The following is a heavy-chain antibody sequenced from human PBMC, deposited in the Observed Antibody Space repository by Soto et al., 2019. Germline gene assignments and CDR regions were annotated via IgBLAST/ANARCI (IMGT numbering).Heavy chain of an antibody. J-gene: IGHJ6*02. CDR1: GGSISSYY. D-gene: IGHD3-10*01. CDR3: AALGRNYYGSGSYSGYYGMDV. Sequence: QVQLQESGPGLVKPSETLSLTCTVSGGSISSYYWSWIRQPPGKGLEWIGYIYYSGSTNYNPSLKSRVTISVDTSKNQFSLKLSSVTAADTAVYYCAALGRNYYGSGSYSGYYGMDVWGQGTTVTVSS. V-gene: IGHV4-59*01. CDR2: IYYSGST.